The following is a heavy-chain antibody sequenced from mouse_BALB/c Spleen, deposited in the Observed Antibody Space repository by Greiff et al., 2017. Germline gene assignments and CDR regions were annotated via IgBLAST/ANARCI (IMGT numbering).Heavy chain of an antibody. CDR3: ARWYDYGCAMDY. J-gene: IGHJ4*01. D-gene: IGHD2-4*01. Sequence: VQLKQSGPELVKPGASVKISCKASGYTFTDYNMHWVKQSHGKSLEWIGYIYPYNGGTGYNQKFKSKATLTVDNSSSTAYMELRSLTSEDSAVYYCARWYDYGCAMDYWGEGTSVTVAS. V-gene: IGHV1S29*02. CDR1: GYTFTDYN. CDR2: IYPYNGGT.